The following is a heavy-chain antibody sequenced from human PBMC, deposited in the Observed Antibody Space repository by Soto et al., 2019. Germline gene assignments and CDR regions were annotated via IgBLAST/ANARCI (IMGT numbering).Heavy chain of an antibody. CDR2: PYHNGRT. V-gene: IGHV4-59*01. D-gene: IGHD2-15*01. CDR1: GGSITTNY. Sequence: QVHLQESGPGLVKPSETLSLTCTVSGGSITTNYWSWIRQSPGKGLEWIGYPYHNGRTDYNPSLKSRATISVDTSKNQFFLRLTSVTAADTAMYSCARKKAEPQDAAFDIWGQGKMVAVSS. J-gene: IGHJ3*02. CDR3: ARKKAEPQDAAFDI.